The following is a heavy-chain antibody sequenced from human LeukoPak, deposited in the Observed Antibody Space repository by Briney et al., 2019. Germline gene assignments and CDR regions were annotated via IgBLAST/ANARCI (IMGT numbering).Heavy chain of an antibody. CDR1: GGSISSSSYY. D-gene: IGHD2/OR15-2a*01. J-gene: IGHJ3*02. Sequence: PSETLSLTCTVSGGSISSSSYYWGWIRQPPGKGLEWIGSIYYSGSTYYNPSLKSRVTTSVDTSKNQFSLKLSSVTAADTAVYYCARALYARAWYAFDIWGQGTMVTVSS. CDR2: IYYSGST. V-gene: IGHV4-39*07. CDR3: ARALYARAWYAFDI.